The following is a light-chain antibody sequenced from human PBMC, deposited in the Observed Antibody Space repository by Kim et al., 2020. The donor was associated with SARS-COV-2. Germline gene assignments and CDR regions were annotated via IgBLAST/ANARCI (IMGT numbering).Light chain of an antibody. CDR3: QSADSSDTFWV. V-gene: IGLV3-25*03. J-gene: IGLJ3*02. CDR2: EDT. CDR1: ALPKQY. Sequence: SYELTQPPSVSVSPGQTARITCSGDALPKQYAYWFQQKPGQAPVVLIYEDTERPSGIPERFSGSTSGTTVTLTISAVQAEDEADCYCQSADSSDTFWVFGGGTQLTVL.